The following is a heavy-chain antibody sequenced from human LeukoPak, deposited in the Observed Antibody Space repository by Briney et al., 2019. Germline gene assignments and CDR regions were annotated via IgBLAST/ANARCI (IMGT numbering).Heavy chain of an antibody. CDR3: VRDTRSSYSYYGMDV. J-gene: IGHJ6*02. CDR2: ISSHSDYI. CDR1: GFTFSTYT. D-gene: IGHD3-10*01. Sequence: PGGSLRLSCAASGFTFSTYTMSWVRQAPGKGLEWVSSISSHSDYIYYAESVKGRFTISRDNAKNSLFLQMNSLRAEDTAIYYCVRDTRSSYSYYGMDVWGQGTMVTVSS. V-gene: IGHV3-21*01.